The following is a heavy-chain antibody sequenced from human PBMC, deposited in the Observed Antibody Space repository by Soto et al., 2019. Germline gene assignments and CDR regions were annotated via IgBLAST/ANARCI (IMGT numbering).Heavy chain of an antibody. J-gene: IGHJ6*02. D-gene: IGHD3-3*01. CDR3: ARAWLYYDFWSGIAGYDYYYGMDV. Sequence: RASEKVSCKASGYTFTGYYMHWVRQAPGQGLEWMGWINPNSGGTNYAQKFQGWVTMTRDTSISTAYMELSRLRSDDTAVYYCARAWLYYDFWSGIAGYDYYYGMDVWGQGTTVTVSS. V-gene: IGHV1-2*04. CDR2: INPNSGGT. CDR1: GYTFTGYY.